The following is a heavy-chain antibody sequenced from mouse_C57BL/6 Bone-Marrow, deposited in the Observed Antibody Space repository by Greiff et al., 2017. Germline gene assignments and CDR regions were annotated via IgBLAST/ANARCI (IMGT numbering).Heavy chain of an antibody. Sequence: QVQLQQPGAELVKPGASVKLSCKASGYTFTNYWMNWVKQRPGQGLEWIGMMHPNGGSPDYNEKFKSEATLSVDKSSRTASMELSSLTSEDSAVYYCASSYDYDDYTMDYCGQGTSVTVSS. J-gene: IGHJ4*01. V-gene: IGHV1-64*01. CDR2: MHPNGGSP. D-gene: IGHD2-4*01. CDR3: ASSYDYDDYTMDY. CDR1: GYTFTNYW.